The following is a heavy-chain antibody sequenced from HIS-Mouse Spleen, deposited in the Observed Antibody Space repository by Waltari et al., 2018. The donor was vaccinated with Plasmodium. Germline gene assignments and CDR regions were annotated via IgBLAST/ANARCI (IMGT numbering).Heavy chain of an antibody. D-gene: IGHD6-6*01. J-gene: IGHJ6*02. CDR2: SNPSGGST. CDR3: ARDCGSPGSSSSYYYGMDV. V-gene: IGHV1-46*03. Sequence: QVQLVQSGAEVKKAGASVKVYCKASGYTLTSYYMDWVRQAPGQGLEWMGISNPSGGSTSYAQKFQGRVTMTRDTSTSTVYMELSSLRSEDTAVYYCARDCGSPGSSSSYYYGMDVWGQGTTVTVSS. CDR1: GYTLTSYY.